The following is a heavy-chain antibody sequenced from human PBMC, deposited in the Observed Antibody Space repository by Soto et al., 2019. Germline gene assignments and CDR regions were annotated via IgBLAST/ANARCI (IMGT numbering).Heavy chain of an antibody. Sequence: SETLSLTCTVSGGTIRSGGYYWGWVGQNPRMGLEWIVNIDYSGKTYYNPALKSRLTISVDTSKTKFSLNLSSVTAADTAVYYCARDRLIATAGTARHYFGLDVWGQGTTVTVSS. CDR2: IDYSGKT. D-gene: IGHD5-18*01. V-gene: IGHV4-31*03. CDR3: ARDRLIATAGTARHYFGLDV. CDR1: GGTIRSGGYY. J-gene: IGHJ6*02.